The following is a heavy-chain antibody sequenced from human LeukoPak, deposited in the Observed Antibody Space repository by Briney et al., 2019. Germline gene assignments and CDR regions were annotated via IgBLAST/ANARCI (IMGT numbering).Heavy chain of an antibody. J-gene: IGHJ4*02. CDR3: ARGVFSGSYIFDY. D-gene: IGHD1-26*01. Sequence: PGRSLRLSCAAAGFTFSSYTIHWVRQAPGKGLEWVAVVSYDGSNKYYADSVKGRFTISRDNSKNTLYLQMNSLRAEDTAVYYCARGVFSGSYIFDYWGQRTLVTVSS. CDR1: GFTFSSYT. CDR2: VSYDGSNK. V-gene: IGHV3-30-3*01.